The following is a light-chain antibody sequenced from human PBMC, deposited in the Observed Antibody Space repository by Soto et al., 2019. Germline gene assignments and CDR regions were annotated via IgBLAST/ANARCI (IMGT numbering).Light chain of an antibody. CDR3: CSDVV. CDR2: EVS. CDR1: SSDVGSYNL. J-gene: IGLJ2*01. Sequence: QSALTQPASVSGSPGQSITISCTGTSSDVGSYNLVSWYQQHPGKAPKLMIYEVSKRPSGVSNRFSGSKSGNTASLTISGLQAEDEADYYGCSDVVFGGGTKLTVL. V-gene: IGLV2-23*02.